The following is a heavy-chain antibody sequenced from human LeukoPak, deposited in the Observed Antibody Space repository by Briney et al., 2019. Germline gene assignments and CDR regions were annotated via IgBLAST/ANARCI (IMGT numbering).Heavy chain of an antibody. D-gene: IGHD5-18*01. CDR1: GYTFTTYW. V-gene: IGHV5-51*01. CDR3: ARHEYSYGPEDY. CDR2: IYPGDSDT. Sequence: GESLKISCKGSGYTFTTYWIGWVRQMPGKGLELMGIIYPGDSDTRYSPSFQGQVTISADKSISTAYLQWSSLKASDTAMYYCARHEYSYGPEDYWGQGTLVTVSS. J-gene: IGHJ4*02.